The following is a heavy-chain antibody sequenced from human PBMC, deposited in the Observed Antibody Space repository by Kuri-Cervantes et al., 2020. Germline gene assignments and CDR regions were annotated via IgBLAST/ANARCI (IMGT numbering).Heavy chain of an antibody. V-gene: IGHV3-7*01. CDR3: ASDNHYYYYYYGMDV. Sequence: GESLKISCAAAGFTFSSYWMTWVRQAPGKGLEWVANIKQDGSERYYVDSEKGRFNISRDNAKKSLYLQMNSLRAEDTAVYYCASDNHYYYYYYGMDVWGQGTTVTVSS. J-gene: IGHJ6*02. CDR2: IKQDGSER. CDR1: GFTFSSYW.